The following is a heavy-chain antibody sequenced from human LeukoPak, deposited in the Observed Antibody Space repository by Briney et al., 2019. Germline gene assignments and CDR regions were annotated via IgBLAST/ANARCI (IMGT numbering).Heavy chain of an antibody. CDR2: INHSGST. D-gene: IGHD5-12*01. CDR1: GGSFSGYY. V-gene: IGHV4-34*01. J-gene: IGHJ4*02. CDR3: ARPGYSGYDFDY. Sequence: SETLSLTCAVYGGSFSGYYWGWIRQPPGKGLEWIGEINHSGSTNYNPSLKSRVTISVDTSKNQFSLKLSSVTAADTAVYYCARPGYSGYDFDYWGQGTLVTVSS.